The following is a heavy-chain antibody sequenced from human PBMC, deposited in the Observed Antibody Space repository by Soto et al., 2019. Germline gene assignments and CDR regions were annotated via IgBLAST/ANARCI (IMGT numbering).Heavy chain of an antibody. CDR2: IYYRGTT. V-gene: IGHV4-39*01. CDR1: GGSITSSSYY. CDR3: ARQRSRGQQSNYCDY. Sequence: SETLSLTCTVSGGSITSSSYYWGWVRQPPGKGLEWIGSIYYRGTTFYNPSLKSRVTISVDTSKKQFSLKLSSVTAADTAMYYCARQRSRGQQSNYCDYWGQGTLVTVSS. D-gene: IGHD6-13*01. J-gene: IGHJ4*02.